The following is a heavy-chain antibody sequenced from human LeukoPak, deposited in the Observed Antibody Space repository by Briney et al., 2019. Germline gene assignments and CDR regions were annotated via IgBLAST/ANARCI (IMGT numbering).Heavy chain of an antibody. Sequence: PSETLSLTCTVSGGSFSSGSYYWSWIRQPAGEGLEWIGRIYTSGSTNYNPSLKSRVTISVDTSKNQFFLKLSSVTAADTAVYYCARVGEWFGELNYYYGMDVWGQGTTVTVSS. J-gene: IGHJ6*02. V-gene: IGHV4-61*02. D-gene: IGHD3-10*01. CDR2: IYTSGST. CDR3: ARVGEWFGELNYYYGMDV. CDR1: GGSFSSGSYY.